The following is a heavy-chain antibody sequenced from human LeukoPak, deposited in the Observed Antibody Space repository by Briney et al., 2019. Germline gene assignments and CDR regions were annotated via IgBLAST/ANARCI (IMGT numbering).Heavy chain of an antibody. J-gene: IGHJ4*02. CDR3: ARGHDYVWGSYRYSPPDY. CDR1: GGSIESATSY. CDR2: THSSGST. D-gene: IGHD3-16*02. V-gene: IGHV4-61*02. Sequence: SETLSLTCSISGGSIESATSYWSWIRQPAGKGLEWIGRTHSSGSTNYNPSLKSRVTISVDTSKNQFSLKLSSVTAADTAVYYCARGHDYVWGSYRYSPPDYWGQGTLVTVSS.